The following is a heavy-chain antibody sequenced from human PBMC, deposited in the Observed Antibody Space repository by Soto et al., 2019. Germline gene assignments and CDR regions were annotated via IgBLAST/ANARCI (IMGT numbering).Heavy chain of an antibody. CDR2: INPNSGGT. Sequence: ASVKVSCKASGYTFTDYYVHWVRQAPGQGLEWMGWINPNSGGTKTAQKFQGRVTATRDTSISTAYMDLSRLRSDDTAVYYCARDVTRTQSCTNGVCYYHYYDMDVWGQGTMVTVSS. V-gene: IGHV1-2*02. J-gene: IGHJ6*02. D-gene: IGHD2-8*01. CDR1: GYTFTDYY. CDR3: ARDVTRTQSCTNGVCYYHYYDMDV.